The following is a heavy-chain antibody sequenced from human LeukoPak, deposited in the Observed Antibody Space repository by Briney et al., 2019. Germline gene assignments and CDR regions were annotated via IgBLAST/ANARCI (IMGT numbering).Heavy chain of an antibody. CDR3: ARNTREAYCGGDCYSNYWYFDL. CDR1: GYTFTSYY. J-gene: IGHJ2*01. D-gene: IGHD2-21*02. V-gene: IGHV1-46*01. CDR2: INPSGGST. Sequence: GASVKVSCKASGYTFTSYYMHWVRQAPGQGLEWMGIINPSGGSTSYAQKFQGRVTMTRDTSTSTVYMELSSLRSEDTAVYYCARNTREAYCGGDCYSNYWYFDLWGRGTPVTVSS.